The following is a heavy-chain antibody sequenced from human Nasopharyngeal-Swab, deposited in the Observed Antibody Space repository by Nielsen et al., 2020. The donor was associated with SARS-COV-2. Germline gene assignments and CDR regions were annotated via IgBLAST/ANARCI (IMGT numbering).Heavy chain of an antibody. CDR3: ARDLDSGSSDY. D-gene: IGHD1-26*01. Sequence: GGSLRLSCAASGFTFSSYGMHWVRQAPGKGLEWVAVIWYDGGNKYYADSVKGRFTISRDNSKNTLYLQMNSLRAEDTAVYYCARDLDSGSSDYWGQGTLVTVSS. CDR2: IWYDGGNK. CDR1: GFTFSSYG. J-gene: IGHJ4*02. V-gene: IGHV3-33*01.